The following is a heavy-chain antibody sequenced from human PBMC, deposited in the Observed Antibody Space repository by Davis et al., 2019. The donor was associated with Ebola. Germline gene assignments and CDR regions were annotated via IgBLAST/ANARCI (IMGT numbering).Heavy chain of an antibody. CDR3: ARVGEFQGVY. CDR1: GAAAATGGFF. D-gene: IGHD3-10*01. V-gene: IGHV4-61*08. Sequence: PSETLSLTCTLSGAAAATGGFFWAWLRQTPVTGLVCIGSIYSSGNSNFNPSLKSRVTISRDTSKNHFSLNLSSVTAADTDVYYCARVGEFQGVYWGRGTLVTVSS. J-gene: IGHJ4*02. CDR2: IYSSGNS.